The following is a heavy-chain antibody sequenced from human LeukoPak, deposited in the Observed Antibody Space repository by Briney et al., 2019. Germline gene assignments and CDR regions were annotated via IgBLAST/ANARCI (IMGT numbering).Heavy chain of an antibody. CDR2: ISGSGGRT. D-gene: IGHD6-13*01. J-gene: IGHJ6*03. V-gene: IGHV3-23*01. CDR3: ARGPEQQPFYYYYYYMDV. CDR1: GFTLSSYG. Sequence: GGTLRLSCAASGFTLSSYGMSWVRQAPGKGLEWVSGISGSGGRTHYADSVKGRFTISRDNSKNTLYLQMNSLRAEDTAVYYCARGPEQQPFYYYYYYMDVWGKGTTVTVSS.